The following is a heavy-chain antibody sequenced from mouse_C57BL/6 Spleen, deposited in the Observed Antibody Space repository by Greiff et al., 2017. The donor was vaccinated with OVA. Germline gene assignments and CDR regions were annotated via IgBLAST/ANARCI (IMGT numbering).Heavy chain of an antibody. V-gene: IGHV1-80*01. CDR2: IYPGDGDT. Sequence: QVQLQQSGAELVKPGASVKISCKASGYAFSSYWMNWVKQRPGKGLEWIGQIYPGDGDTNYNGKFKGKATLTADKSASTAYMQLSSLTSEDSAVYFCARSSTGEPGFAYWGQGTLVTVSA. CDR3: ARSSTGEPGFAY. D-gene: IGHD1-1*01. J-gene: IGHJ3*01. CDR1: GYAFSSYW.